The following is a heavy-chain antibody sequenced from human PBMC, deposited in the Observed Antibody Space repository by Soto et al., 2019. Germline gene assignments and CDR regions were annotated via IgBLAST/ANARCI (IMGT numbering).Heavy chain of an antibody. CDR1: GFTFSSYG. CDR3: AKDIPDYFDY. V-gene: IGHV3-30*18. CDR2: ISYDGSNK. J-gene: IGHJ4*02. Sequence: SLRLSCAASGFTFSSYGMHWARQAPGKGLEWVAVISYDGSNKYYADSVRGRFTISRDNSKNTLYLQMNSLRAEDTAVYYCAKDIPDYFDYWGQGTLVTVSS.